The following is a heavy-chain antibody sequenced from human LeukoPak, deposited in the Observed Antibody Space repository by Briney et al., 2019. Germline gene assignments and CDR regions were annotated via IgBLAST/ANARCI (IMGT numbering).Heavy chain of an antibody. D-gene: IGHD5-18*01. J-gene: IGHJ4*02. CDR3: VEGGAARFDY. CDR2: IRYDGSNK. CDR1: GFTFSSYG. V-gene: IGHV3-30*02. Sequence: GGSLRLSCAASGFTFSSYGMHWVRQAPGKGLEWVAFIRYDGSNKYYADSVKGRFTISRDNSKNTLYLQMNSLRAEDTAVYYCVEGGAARFDYWGQGTLVTVSS.